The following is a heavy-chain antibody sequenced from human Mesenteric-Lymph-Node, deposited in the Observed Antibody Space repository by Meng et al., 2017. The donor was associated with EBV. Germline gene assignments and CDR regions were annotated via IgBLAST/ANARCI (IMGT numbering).Heavy chain of an antibody. J-gene: IGHJ4*02. CDR3: ARGEKGPIDY. Sequence: RLHLQRSGPGLLRPSGTLSLTCTVSGGSISSSSYYWGWIRQPPGKGLEWIGSIYYSGSTYYNPSLKSRVTISVDTSKNQFSLKLSSVTAADTAVYYCARGEKGPIDYWGQGTLVTVSS. CDR1: GGSISSSSYY. V-gene: IGHV4-39*06. CDR2: IYYSGST.